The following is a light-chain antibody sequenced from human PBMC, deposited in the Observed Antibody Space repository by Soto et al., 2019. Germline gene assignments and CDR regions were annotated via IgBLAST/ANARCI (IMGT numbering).Light chain of an antibody. J-gene: IGLJ1*01. CDR3: VSFAGGTYV. V-gene: IGLV2-8*01. Sequence: QSALTQPPSASGSPGQSVTISCTGTSSDVGAYIFVSWYQQHPGKAPKLMVYDVNRRPPGVPDRFFGSKSGNTASLTVSGLQAEDEADYYCVSFAGGTYVFGPGT. CDR1: SSDVGAYIF. CDR2: DVN.